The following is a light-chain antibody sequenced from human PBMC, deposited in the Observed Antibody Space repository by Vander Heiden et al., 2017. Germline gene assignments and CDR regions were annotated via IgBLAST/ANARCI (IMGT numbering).Light chain of an antibody. V-gene: IGLV2-14*03. J-gene: IGLJ2*01. Sequence: QSALPPPASVSVSPAQSIPIPCTGPSSDVGGYNYVSWYQQHPGKAPKLMIYDVSNRPSGVSNRFSGSKSGNTASLTISGLQAEDEADYYCSSYTSSSTLVVFGGGTKLTVL. CDR1: SSDVGGYNY. CDR3: SSYTSSSTLVV. CDR2: DVS.